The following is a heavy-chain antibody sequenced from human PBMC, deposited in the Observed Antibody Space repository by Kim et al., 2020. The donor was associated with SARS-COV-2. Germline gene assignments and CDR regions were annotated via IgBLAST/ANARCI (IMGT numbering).Heavy chain of an antibody. Sequence: KYYSTSLKTRLTISKDTSKNRVVLTMTNRDPVDTATYYCARAMGAGIDYWGQGTLVTVSS. J-gene: IGHJ4*02. CDR3: ARAMGAGIDY. D-gene: IGHD1-26*01. CDR2: K. V-gene: IGHV2-70*01.